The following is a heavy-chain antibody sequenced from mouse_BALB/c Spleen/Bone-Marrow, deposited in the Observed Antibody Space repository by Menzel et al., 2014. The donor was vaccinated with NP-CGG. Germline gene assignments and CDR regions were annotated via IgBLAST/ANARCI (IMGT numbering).Heavy chain of an antibody. CDR2: INPDNSTI. V-gene: IGHV4-1*02. J-gene: IGHJ4*01. Sequence: VXXGGSXKXXXAASRFDFSRYWMSWVRQAPGKGLEWIGEINPDNSTINYTPSLEDKFIISRDNAKNTLYLQXSKVRSEDTALYYCARPGDYDAMDYWGQGXSVTVSS. CDR3: ARPGDYDAMDY. CDR1: RFDFSRYW.